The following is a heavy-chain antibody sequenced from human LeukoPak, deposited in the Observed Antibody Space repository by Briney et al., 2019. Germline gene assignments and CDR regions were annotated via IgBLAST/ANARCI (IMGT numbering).Heavy chain of an antibody. V-gene: IGHV1-18*01. CDR3: ARAVAVAGSSYYYYGMDV. CDR2: ISAYNGNT. CDR1: GYTFTSYG. J-gene: IGHJ6*02. Sequence: ASVKVSCKASGYTFTSYGISWVRQAPGQGLEWMGWISAYNGNTNYAQKLQGRVTMTTDTSTSTAYMELRSLRPDDTAVYYCARAVAVAGSSYYYYGMDVWGQGTTVTVSS. D-gene: IGHD6-19*01.